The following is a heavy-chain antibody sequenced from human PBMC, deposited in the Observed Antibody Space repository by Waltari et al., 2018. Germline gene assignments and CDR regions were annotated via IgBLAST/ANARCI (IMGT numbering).Heavy chain of an antibody. Sequence: QVQLQQWGAGLLKPSETLSLTCDVHGVSFSGDYWIWVRQSPGKGLEWIGEISHYGSTKYNPSLKSRVTISLHTSKNQFSLNLTSVTAADTAVYYCARHLGGSRGMDVWGKGTTVTVSS. J-gene: IGHJ6*04. CDR3: ARHLGGSRGMDV. D-gene: IGHD1-26*01. CDR2: ISHYGST. V-gene: IGHV4-34*01. CDR1: GVSFSGDY.